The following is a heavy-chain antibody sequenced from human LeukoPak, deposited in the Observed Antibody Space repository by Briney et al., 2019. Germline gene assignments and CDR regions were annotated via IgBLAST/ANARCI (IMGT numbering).Heavy chain of an antibody. D-gene: IGHD6-19*01. CDR3: AKGEQWLVLYFQH. Sequence: GGSLRLSCAASGFPFSSYSMNWVRQAPGKGLEWVSSISSSSDYIYYADSVKGRFTISRDNARNSLYLQMNSLRAEDTAVYYCAKGEQWLVLYFQHWGQGTLVTVSS. CDR2: ISSSSDYI. CDR1: GFPFSSYS. V-gene: IGHV3-21*04. J-gene: IGHJ1*01.